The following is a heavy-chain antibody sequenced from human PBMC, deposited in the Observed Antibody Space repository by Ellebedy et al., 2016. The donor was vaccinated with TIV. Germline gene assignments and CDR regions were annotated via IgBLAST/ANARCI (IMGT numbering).Heavy chain of an antibody. CDR3: AKASAAARPYFFDY. V-gene: IGHV3-33*06. D-gene: IGHD6-6*01. J-gene: IGHJ4*02. CDR2: IWYDGSNK. Sequence: GESLKISCAASGFTFSSYGMHWVRQAPGKGLEWVAVIWYDGSNKYYADSVKGRFTISRDNSKNTLYLLMDSLRAEDAAVYYCAKASAAARPYFFDYWGQGTLVTVSS. CDR1: GFTFSSYG.